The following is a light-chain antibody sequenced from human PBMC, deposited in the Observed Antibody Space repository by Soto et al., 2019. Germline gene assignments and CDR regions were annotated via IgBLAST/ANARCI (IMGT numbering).Light chain of an antibody. CDR2: GAS. V-gene: IGKV3-20*01. CDR3: QQYGSSPPVT. Sequence: ILLTQSPCPLSLTPRKRPPLSCPASQSVSSSYLAWYQQKPGQAPRLLIYGASSRATGIPDRFSGSGSGTDFTLTISRLEPEDFAVYYCQQYGSSPPVTFGGGTKV. CDR1: QSVSSSY. J-gene: IGKJ4*01.